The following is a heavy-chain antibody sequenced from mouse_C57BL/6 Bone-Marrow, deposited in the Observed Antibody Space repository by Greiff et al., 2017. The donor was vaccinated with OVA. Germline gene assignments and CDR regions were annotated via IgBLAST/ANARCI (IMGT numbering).Heavy chain of an antibody. CDR2: INPYNGGT. J-gene: IGHJ3*01. CDR1: GYTFTDYY. Sequence: VQLQQSGPVLVKPGASVKMSCKASGYTFTDYYMNWVKQSHGKSLEWIGVINPYNGGTSYNQKFKGKATLTVDKSSSTAYMELNSLTSEDSAVYYCARGRDYYGTAWFAYWGQGTLVTVSA. CDR3: ARGRDYYGTAWFAY. V-gene: IGHV1-19*01. D-gene: IGHD1-1*02.